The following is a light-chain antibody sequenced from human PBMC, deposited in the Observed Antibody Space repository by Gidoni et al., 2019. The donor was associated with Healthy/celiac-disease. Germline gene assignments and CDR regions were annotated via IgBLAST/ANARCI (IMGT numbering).Light chain of an antibody. CDR3: MQALQTPFT. Sequence: DIVMTQSPLSLPVTPGEPASISCRSSQCLLHSNGYNYLDWYLQKPGQSPQLLISLGSNRASGVPDRFSGSGSGTDFTLKISRVEAEDVGVYYCMQALQTPFTFGPGTKVEIK. CDR1: QCLLHSNGYNY. CDR2: LGS. J-gene: IGKJ3*01. V-gene: IGKV2-28*01.